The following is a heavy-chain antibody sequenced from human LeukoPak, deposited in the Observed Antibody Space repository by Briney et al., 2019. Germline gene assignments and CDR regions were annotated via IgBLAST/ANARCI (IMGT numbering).Heavy chain of an antibody. CDR3: PTHRGLSVSGSYSVFDY. J-gene: IGHJ4*02. D-gene: IGHD1-26*01. V-gene: IGHV3-23*01. Sequence: PGGSLRLSCAASGVTFSSYGMYWGRQAPPTGLERVSAIRGNGGGTYYAASVKRRITISRDNAKTTLHLQMNTLRAEDTAVYYCPTHRGLSVSGSYSVFDYWAQATQVTVSS. CDR1: GVTFSSYG. CDR2: IRGNGGGT.